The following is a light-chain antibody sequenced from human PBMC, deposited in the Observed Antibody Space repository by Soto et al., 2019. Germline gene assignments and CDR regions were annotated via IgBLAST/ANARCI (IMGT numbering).Light chain of an antibody. J-gene: IGKJ1*01. V-gene: IGKV3-15*01. CDR1: QSVSSN. Sequence: ERVDTESPSPPFLSLGEKTNLPCRARQSVSSNLAWYQQKPGQAPRLLIYGASTRATGIPARFSGSGSGTEFTLTISSLQSEDFAVYYCQQYNNWPPGTFGQGTKVDIK. CDR3: QQYNNWPPGT. CDR2: GAS.